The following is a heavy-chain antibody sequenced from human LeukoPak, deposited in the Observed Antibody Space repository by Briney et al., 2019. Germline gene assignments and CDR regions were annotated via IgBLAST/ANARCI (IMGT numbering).Heavy chain of an antibody. J-gene: IGHJ4*02. Sequence: ASVKVSCKASGYIFTTSAIYWVRQAPGQRPEWMGWINAGNGNTKYSQKFQDRVSLTRDTSASAAYMELSRLTPEDTAVYYCKTSVSEGDEDGILTGFNYGGQGTLVTVSS. CDR1: GYIFTTSA. CDR3: KTSVSEGDEDGILTGFNY. D-gene: IGHD3-9*01. CDR2: INAGNGNT. V-gene: IGHV1-3*01.